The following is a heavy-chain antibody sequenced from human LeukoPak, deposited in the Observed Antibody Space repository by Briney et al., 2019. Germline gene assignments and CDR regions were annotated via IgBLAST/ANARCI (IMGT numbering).Heavy chain of an antibody. Sequence: PGGSLRLSCAASGFTFSSYGMHWVRQAPGKGLEWVAFIRYDGSNKYYADSVKGRFTISRDNSKNTLYLQMNSLRAEDTAVYYCAKNFWEVSLLWFGELSYYFDYWGQGTLVTVSS. V-gene: IGHV3-30*02. CDR1: GFTFSSYG. CDR3: AKNFWEVSLLWFGELSYYFDY. D-gene: IGHD3-10*01. J-gene: IGHJ4*02. CDR2: IRYDGSNK.